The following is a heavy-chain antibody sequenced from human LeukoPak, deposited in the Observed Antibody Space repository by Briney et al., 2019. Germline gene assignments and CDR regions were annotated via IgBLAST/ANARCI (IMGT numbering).Heavy chain of an antibody. J-gene: IGHJ1*01. Sequence: SETLSLTCAVSGDSISSNYWWTWVRQPPGKGLEWIGEIHHSESINFNPSLRSRDTISVDQSKNHFSLSLTSVSAADPAVYYCARGIPGYFGTSGYYYQYWGQGILVTVSS. D-gene: IGHD3-22*01. V-gene: IGHV4-4*02. CDR1: GDSISSNYW. CDR2: IHHSESI. CDR3: ARGIPGYFGTSGYYYQY.